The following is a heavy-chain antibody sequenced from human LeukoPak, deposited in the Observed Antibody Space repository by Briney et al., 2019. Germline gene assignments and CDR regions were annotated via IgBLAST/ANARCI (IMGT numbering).Heavy chain of an antibody. CDR2: INPNSGGT. Sequence: ASVKVSCKASGYTFTGYYMHWVRQAPGQGLEWMGWINPNSGGTNYAQKFQGRVTMTRDTSISTAYMELSRLRSDDTAVHYCARDFIRVTTDDYWGQGTLVTVSS. CDR3: ARDFIRVTTDDY. J-gene: IGHJ4*02. CDR1: GYTFTGYY. D-gene: IGHD4-11*01. V-gene: IGHV1-2*02.